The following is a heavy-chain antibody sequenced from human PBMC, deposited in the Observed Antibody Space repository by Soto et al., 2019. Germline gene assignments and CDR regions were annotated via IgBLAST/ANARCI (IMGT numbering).Heavy chain of an antibody. CDR1: GFTFTSSA. Sequence: SSVKVACKASGFTFTSSAVQWVRQARGQRLEWIGWIVVGSGNTNYAQKFQERVTITRDMSTSTAYMELSSLRSEDTAVYYCAAEDGGGPMYYFDYWGQGTLVTVSS. CDR3: AAEDGGGPMYYFDY. V-gene: IGHV1-58*01. D-gene: IGHD6-25*01. CDR2: IVVGSGNT. J-gene: IGHJ4*02.